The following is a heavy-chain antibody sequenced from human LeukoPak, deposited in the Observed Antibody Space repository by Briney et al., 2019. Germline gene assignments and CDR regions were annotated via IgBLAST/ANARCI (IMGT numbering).Heavy chain of an antibody. J-gene: IGHJ6*03. CDR2: INHSGST. V-gene: IGHV4-34*01. D-gene: IGHD6-19*01. CDR1: GGSFSDYY. CDR3: ARVCIAVAGTLNYYSYMDV. Sequence: SETLSLTCAVYGGSFSDYYWSWIRQPPGKGLKWIGEINHSGSTNYNPSLKSRVTISVDTSKNQFSLKLSSVTAADTAMYYCARVCIAVAGTLNYYSYMDVWGKGTTVTVSS.